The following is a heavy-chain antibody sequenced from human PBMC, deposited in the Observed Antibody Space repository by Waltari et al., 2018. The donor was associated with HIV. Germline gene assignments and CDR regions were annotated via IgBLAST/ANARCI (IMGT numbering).Heavy chain of an antibody. CDR3: AGDPRALIIVTTFSYGVDV. D-gene: IGHD3-22*01. Sequence: QVQLVESGGGVVQLGRSLRLSCAASGFTFSSYAMHWVRQAPGKGLEWVAVISYDGNNIEYADSVKGRFTISRDNSKNTLYLQMNSLRAEDTALYYCAGDPRALIIVTTFSYGVDVWG. J-gene: IGHJ6*02. V-gene: IGHV3-30*07. CDR1: GFTFSSYA. CDR2: ISYDGNNI.